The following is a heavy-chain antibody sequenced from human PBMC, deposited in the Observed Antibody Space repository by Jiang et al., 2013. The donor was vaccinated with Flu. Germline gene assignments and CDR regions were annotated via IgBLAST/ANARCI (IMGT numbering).Heavy chain of an antibody. D-gene: IGHD5-24*01. Sequence: LLKPSETLSLTCTVSGGSISSSSYYWGWIRQPPGKGLEWIGSIYYSGSTYYNPSLKSRVTISVDTSKNQFSLKLSSVTAADTAVYYCASRRDGYNLNWGQGTLVTVSS. J-gene: IGHJ4*02. CDR2: IYYSGST. V-gene: IGHV4-39*07. CDR3: ASRRDGYNLN. CDR1: GGSISSSSYY.